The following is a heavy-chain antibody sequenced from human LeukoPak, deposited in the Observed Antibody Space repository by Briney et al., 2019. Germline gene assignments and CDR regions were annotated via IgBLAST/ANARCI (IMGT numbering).Heavy chain of an antibody. D-gene: IGHD6-13*01. CDR3: ARDPSPIAAPGDAFDP. CDR2: IIPIFGTA. V-gene: IGHV1-69*13. Sequence: SVKVSCKASGGTFSSYAISWVRQAPGQGLEWMGGIIPIFGTANYAQKFQGRVTITADESTSTAYMELSSLRSEDTAVYYCARDPSPIAAPGDAFDPWGQGTLVTVSS. J-gene: IGHJ5*02. CDR1: GGTFSSYA.